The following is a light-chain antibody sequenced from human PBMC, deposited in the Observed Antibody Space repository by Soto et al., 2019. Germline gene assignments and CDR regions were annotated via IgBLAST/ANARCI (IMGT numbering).Light chain of an antibody. Sequence: EIVMTQSPATLSVSPGDRATLSCRASQSVFSSLAWFQQKPGQAPRLLIYGAATRATGIPARFSGSGSGTEFTLTISSLQSEDFAVYHCQQYGASPWTFGQGTKVDIK. CDR2: GAA. J-gene: IGKJ1*01. CDR1: QSVFSS. CDR3: QQYGASPWT. V-gene: IGKV3-15*01.